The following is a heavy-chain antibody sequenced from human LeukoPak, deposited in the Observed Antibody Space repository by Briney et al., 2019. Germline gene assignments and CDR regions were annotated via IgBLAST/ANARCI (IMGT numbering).Heavy chain of an antibody. CDR3: ARVGDSSGWYSRDFADY. CDR2: MNPNSGNT. J-gene: IGHJ4*02. V-gene: IGHV1-8*01. D-gene: IGHD6-19*01. CDR1: GYTFTNYH. Sequence: ASVKVSFKASGYTFTNYHINWVRQATGQALEWMEWMNPNSGNTGYAQKFQGRVTMTRNTSISTAYMELSSLRSEDTAVYYCARVGDSSGWYSRDFADYWGQGTLVTVSS.